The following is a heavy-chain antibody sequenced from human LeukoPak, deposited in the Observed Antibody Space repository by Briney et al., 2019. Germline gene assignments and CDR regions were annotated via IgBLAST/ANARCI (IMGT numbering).Heavy chain of an antibody. D-gene: IGHD2-2*01. CDR3: ARAVKIVVVPAAIDHWFDP. CDR1: GFTFSDYY. J-gene: IGHJ5*02. V-gene: IGHV3-11*06. Sequence: GGSLRLSCAASGFTFSDYYMSWIRQAPGKGLEWVSYIRSSSSYTNYADSVKGRFTISRDNAKNSLYLQMNSLRAEDTAVYYCARAVKIVVVPAAIDHWFDPWGQGTLVTVSS. CDR2: IRSSSSYT.